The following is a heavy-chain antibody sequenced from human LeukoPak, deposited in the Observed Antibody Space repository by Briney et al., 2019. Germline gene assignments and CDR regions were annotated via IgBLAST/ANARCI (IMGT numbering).Heavy chain of an antibody. CDR2: INGAGSSI. Sequence: RGSLRLSCAASGFTSSSYWMHWVRHTPGKGLVWVSRINGAGSSISYADSVKGRVTISRDNAKNTLYLQMNNLRAEDTAVYYCARGGDYKNDYWGQGTLVTVSS. J-gene: IGHJ4*02. CDR3: ARGGDYKNDY. D-gene: IGHD4-17*01. CDR1: GFTSSSYW. V-gene: IGHV3-74*01.